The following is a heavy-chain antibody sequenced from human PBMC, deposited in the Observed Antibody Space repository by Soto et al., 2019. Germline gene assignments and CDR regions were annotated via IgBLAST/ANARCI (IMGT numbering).Heavy chain of an antibody. CDR3: ATAGNYDSSGRDF. D-gene: IGHD3-22*01. V-gene: IGHV1-18*04. CDR1: GFIFNNCA. Sequence: ASVKVSCKAVGFIFNNCAISWVRQAPGQGLEWMGWISANSGNTNYAQKLQGRVTMTTDTSTSTAYMELRSLRSDDTAVYYCATAGNYDSSGRDFWGQGTLVTVSS. J-gene: IGHJ4*02. CDR2: ISANSGNT.